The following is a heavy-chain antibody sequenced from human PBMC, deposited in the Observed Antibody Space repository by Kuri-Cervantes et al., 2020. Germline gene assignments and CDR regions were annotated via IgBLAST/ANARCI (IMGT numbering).Heavy chain of an antibody. CDR2: INHSGST. D-gene: IGHD3-9*01. J-gene: IGHJ4*02. Sequence: ESLKISCAASGFTFSSYEMNWIRQPPGKGLEWIGEINHSGSTNYNPSLKSRVTISVDTSKNQFSLKLSSVTAADTAVYYCASGYYDILTGYSDYWGQGTLVTVSS. CDR1: GFTFSSYE. CDR3: ASGYYDILTGYSDY. V-gene: IGHV4-34*01.